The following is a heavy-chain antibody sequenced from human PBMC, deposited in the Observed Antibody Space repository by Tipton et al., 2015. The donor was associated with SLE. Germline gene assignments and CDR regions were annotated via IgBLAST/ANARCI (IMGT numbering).Heavy chain of an antibody. V-gene: IGHV4-39*07. Sequence: LRLSCTVSGGSISSSSYYWGWIRQPPGKGLEWIGSIYYSGSTYSNPPLKSRVTISVDTSKNQFSLKLSSVTAADTAVYYCARHRVYGDYDAFDIWGQGTMVTVSS. J-gene: IGHJ3*02. CDR1: GGSISSSSYY. CDR3: ARHRVYGDYDAFDI. CDR2: IYYSGST. D-gene: IGHD4-17*01.